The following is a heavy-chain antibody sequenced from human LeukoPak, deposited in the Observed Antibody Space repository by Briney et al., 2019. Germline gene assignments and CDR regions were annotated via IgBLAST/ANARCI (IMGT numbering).Heavy chain of an antibody. D-gene: IGHD6-13*01. J-gene: IGHJ5*02. CDR2: IYTSGST. Sequence: SETLSLTCTVSGGSISSGSYYWSWIRQPAGKGLEWIGRIYTSGSTNYNPSLKSRVTISVDTSKNQISLKLSSVTAADTAVYYCARRIAAAPMSWFDPWGQGTLITVSS. CDR3: ARRIAAAPMSWFDP. V-gene: IGHV4-61*02. CDR1: GGSISSGSYY.